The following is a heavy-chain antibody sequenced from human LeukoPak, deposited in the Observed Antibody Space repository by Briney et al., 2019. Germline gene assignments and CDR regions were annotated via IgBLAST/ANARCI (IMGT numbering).Heavy chain of an antibody. J-gene: IGHJ3*02. Sequence: SQTLSLTCTVSGGSISSGGYYWSWIRQHPGKGLEWIGYIYYSGSTYYNPSLKSRVTISVDTSKNQFSLKLSSVTAADTAVYYCARGSRLTGTFDIWGQGTMVTVSS. D-gene: IGHD3-9*01. CDR1: GGSISSGGYY. V-gene: IGHV4-31*03. CDR2: IYYSGST. CDR3: ARGSRLTGTFDI.